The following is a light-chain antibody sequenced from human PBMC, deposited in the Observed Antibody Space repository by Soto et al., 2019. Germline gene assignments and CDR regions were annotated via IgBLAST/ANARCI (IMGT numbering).Light chain of an antibody. V-gene: IGKV1-39*01. CDR1: QNVASY. CDR3: QQTYNTPLT. CDR2: ATS. J-gene: IGKJ4*01. Sequence: DIQMTQSPASLSACVGDKVTITCRASQNVASYLNWYQQKLGTAPKVLIYATSTLKTGVPSRFSGPGSGTEFILTISSLHPEDFATHYCQQTYNTPLTFGGGTKVEIK.